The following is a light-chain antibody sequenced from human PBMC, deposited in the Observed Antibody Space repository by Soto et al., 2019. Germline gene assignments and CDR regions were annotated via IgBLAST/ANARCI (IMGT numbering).Light chain of an antibody. CDR3: MQGLQPPRT. J-gene: IGKJ1*01. CDR2: LVS. CDR1: ESLLHRNGNTL. Sequence: DIVLTQSPLSLTVTPGEAASISCTSSESLLHRNGNTLLDWYLQKPGQSPQLLIYLVSRRASGVPDRFSGGGSGTDFTLKISRVEAEDVGVYYCMQGLQPPRTFGQGTKVDI. V-gene: IGKV2-28*01.